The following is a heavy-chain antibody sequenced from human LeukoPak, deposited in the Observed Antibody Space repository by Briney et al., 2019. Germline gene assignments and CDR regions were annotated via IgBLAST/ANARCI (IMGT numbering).Heavy chain of an antibody. D-gene: IGHD2-2*02. CDR1: GYSITSGYN. J-gene: IGHJ4*02. V-gene: IGHV4-38-2*02. CDR2: IYHSGSA. Sequence: SETLSLTCTVSGYSITSGYNWAWIRQPPGKVLEWIGSIYHSGSAYYNPSLKSRVTISVDTSKNQFSLKLSSVTAADTAVYYCVRYCSSTTCYTRAVDYWGQGTMVTVSS. CDR3: VRYCSSTTCYTRAVDY.